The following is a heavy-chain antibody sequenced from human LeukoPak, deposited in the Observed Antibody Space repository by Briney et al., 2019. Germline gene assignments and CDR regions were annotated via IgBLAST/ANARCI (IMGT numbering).Heavy chain of an antibody. CDR2: INSDGSST. CDR3: ARDAPYGSGSYPVDY. D-gene: IGHD3-10*01. J-gene: IGHJ4*02. CDR1: GFTFSSYW. Sequence: GGSLRLSCAASGFTFSSYWMHWVRQAPGKGLVWVSRINSDGSSTSYADSVKGRFTISRDNAKNTLYLQMNSLRAEDTAVYYCARDAPYGSGSYPVDYWGQGTLVTVSS. V-gene: IGHV3-74*01.